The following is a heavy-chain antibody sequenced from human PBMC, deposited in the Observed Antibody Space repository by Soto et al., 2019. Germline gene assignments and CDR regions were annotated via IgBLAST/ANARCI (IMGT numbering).Heavy chain of an antibody. CDR1: GGSFSGYY. V-gene: IGHV4-34*01. CDR2: INHSGST. D-gene: IGHD2-15*01. J-gene: IGHJ6*03. Sequence: SETLSLTCAVYGGSFSGYYWSWIRQPPGKGLEWIGEINHSGSTNYNPSLKSQVTISVDTSKNQFSLKLSSVTAADTAVYSCARVRAKYCSGGSCYFYYYMDVWGKGTTVTVSS. CDR3: ARVRAKYCSGGSCYFYYYMDV.